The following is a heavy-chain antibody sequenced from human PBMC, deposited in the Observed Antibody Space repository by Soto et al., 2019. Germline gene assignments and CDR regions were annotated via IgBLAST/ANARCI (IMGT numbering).Heavy chain of an antibody. J-gene: IGHJ4*02. Sequence: EVQLLESGGGLVQPGGSLRLSCAASGFTFSSYAMSWVRQAPGKGLEWVSAISGSGGSTYYADSVKGRFTISRDNSKNTLYLQTNSLRAEDTAVYYCAKQGGAWIAVAGGDWGQGTLVTVSS. CDR3: AKQGGAWIAVAGGD. D-gene: IGHD6-19*01. V-gene: IGHV3-23*01. CDR1: GFTFSSYA. CDR2: ISGSGGST.